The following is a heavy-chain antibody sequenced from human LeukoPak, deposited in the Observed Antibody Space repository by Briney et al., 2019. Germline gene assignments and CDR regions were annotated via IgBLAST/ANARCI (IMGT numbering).Heavy chain of an antibody. CDR1: GFNLNIYA. CDR3: AKEYTPSSPLGEHDS. Sequence: GGSLRLSCAVSGFNLNIYAMHWVRQAPGKGLEWVAVIRHDEANSFYADSVQGRFTISRDTSKKLLYLQMNSLRVEDTAVYYCAKEYTPSSPLGEHDSWGQGTLVTVSS. J-gene: IGHJ4*02. CDR2: IRHDEANS. D-gene: IGHD6-6*01. V-gene: IGHV3-30*02.